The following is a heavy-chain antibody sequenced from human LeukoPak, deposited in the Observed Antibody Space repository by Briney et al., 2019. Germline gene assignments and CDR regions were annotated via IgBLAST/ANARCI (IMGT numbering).Heavy chain of an antibody. CDR1: GFTFGDYA. Sequence: GRSLRLSCTTSGFTFGDYAMSWFRQAPGKGLDRVGFIRSKIYGGAIEYAASVKGRFTISRDDSKSIAYLQMNSLRTEDTGLYYCARDQLGGDPGNYYYYYMDVWGKGTTVTVPS. J-gene: IGHJ6*03. D-gene: IGHD4-17*01. CDR2: IRSKIYGGAI. CDR3: ARDQLGGDPGNYYYYYMDV. V-gene: IGHV3-49*03.